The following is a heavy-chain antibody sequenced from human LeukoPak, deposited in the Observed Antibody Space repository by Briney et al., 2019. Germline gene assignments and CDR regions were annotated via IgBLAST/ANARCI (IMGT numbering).Heavy chain of an antibody. Sequence: PGGSLRLSCAASGFTFSSYSMNWVRQAPGKGLERVSSISSSSSYIYYADSVKGRFTISRDNAKNSLYPQMNSLRAEDTAVYYCARDGYRAAAYYGMDVWGQGTTVTVSS. CDR3: ARDGYRAAAYYGMDV. CDR2: ISSSSSYI. D-gene: IGHD6-13*01. J-gene: IGHJ6*02. CDR1: GFTFSSYS. V-gene: IGHV3-21*01.